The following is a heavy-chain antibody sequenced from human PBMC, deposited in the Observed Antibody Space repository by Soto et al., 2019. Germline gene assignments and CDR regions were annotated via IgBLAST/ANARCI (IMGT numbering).Heavy chain of an antibody. J-gene: IGHJ4*02. CDR3: ARCYYDILTGYSHFDY. CDR1: GGSISSGGYY. D-gene: IGHD3-9*01. V-gene: IGHV4-31*03. Sequence: SETLSLTCTVSGGSISSGGYYWSWIRQHPGKGLEWIGYIYYSGSTYYSPSLKSRVTISVDTSKNQFSLKLSSVTAADTAVYYCARCYYDILTGYSHFDYWGQGTLVTVSS. CDR2: IYYSGST.